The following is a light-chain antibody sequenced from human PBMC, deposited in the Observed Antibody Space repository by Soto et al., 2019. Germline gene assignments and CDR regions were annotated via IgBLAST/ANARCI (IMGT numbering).Light chain of an antibody. Sequence: RRKSGGNDIARKTVHWYQQKPGQAPVLVVYDDDERPSGIPERFSGSNSGNTATLTISRVEAGDEADYYCQVWDISSDHHVFGTGTKVTVL. CDR1: DIARKT. V-gene: IGLV3-21*02. CDR3: QVWDISSDHHV. CDR2: DDD. J-gene: IGLJ1*01.